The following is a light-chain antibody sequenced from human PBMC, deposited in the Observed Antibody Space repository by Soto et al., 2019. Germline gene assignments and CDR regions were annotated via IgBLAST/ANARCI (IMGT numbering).Light chain of an antibody. J-gene: IGKJ5*01. CDR3: QQTYNTPIT. CDR2: AAS. V-gene: IGKV1-39*01. Sequence: SQAARDTTPGRASHSISNYLNWYQQREGKAPQLLIYAASTLQRGVPSRFSGSESGTDFTLTITSLQPEDSATYYCQQTYNTPITFGQGTRLEIK. CDR1: HSISNY.